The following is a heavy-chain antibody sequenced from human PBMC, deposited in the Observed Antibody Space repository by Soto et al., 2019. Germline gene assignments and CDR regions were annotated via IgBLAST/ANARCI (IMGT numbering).Heavy chain of an antibody. Sequence: QRLSCAASGFTFSSYAMSWVRQAPGKGLEWVSAISGSGGSTYYADSVKGRFTISRDNSKNTLYLQMNSLRAEDTAVYYCAKDQTKYCGGDCFGVVDYWGQGTLVTVSS. D-gene: IGHD2-21*02. CDR2: ISGSGGST. J-gene: IGHJ4*02. CDR1: GFTFSSYA. CDR3: AKDQTKYCGGDCFGVVDY. V-gene: IGHV3-23*01.